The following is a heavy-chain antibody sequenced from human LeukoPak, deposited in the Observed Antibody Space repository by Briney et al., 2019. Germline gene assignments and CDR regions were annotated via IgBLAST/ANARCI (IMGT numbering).Heavy chain of an antibody. V-gene: IGHV3-30-3*01. Sequence: PGGSLRLSCAASGFTFSGYPIHWVRQAPGKGLEWVAVISYDGSNKYYADSVKGRFTISRDNSKNTLYLQMNSLRAEDTAVYYCARGGYDFWSGYYAHVTYFDYWGQGTLVTVSS. CDR1: GFTFSGYP. J-gene: IGHJ4*02. D-gene: IGHD3-3*01. CDR3: ARGGYDFWSGYYAHVTYFDY. CDR2: ISYDGSNK.